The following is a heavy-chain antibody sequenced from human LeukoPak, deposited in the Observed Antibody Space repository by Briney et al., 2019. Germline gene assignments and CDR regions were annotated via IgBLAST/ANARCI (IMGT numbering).Heavy chain of an antibody. CDR3: GRDITMIRGHTMGPAVDY. V-gene: IGHV3-33*01. CDR1: GFTLSTFG. D-gene: IGHD3-10*01. Sequence: PGGSPRLACVVSGFTLSTFGMHWVRQAPGKGLEWVAVIWYAGSTKYYEDSVKGRFTISTDNSKNTLYLEMNSLRDEDTAVYFCGRDITMIRGHTMGPAVDYWGQGTLVTVSS. CDR2: IWYAGSTK. J-gene: IGHJ4*02.